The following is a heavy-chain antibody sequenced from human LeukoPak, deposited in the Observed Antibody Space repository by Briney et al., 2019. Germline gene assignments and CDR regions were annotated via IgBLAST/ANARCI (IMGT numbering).Heavy chain of an antibody. CDR2: ISYDGSNK. V-gene: IGHV3-30-3*01. CDR1: GFTFSSYA. J-gene: IGHJ3*02. Sequence: GGSLRLSCAASGFTFSSYAMHWVRQALGKGLEWVAVISYDGSNKYYADSVKGRFTISRDNSKNTLYLQMNSLRAEDTAVYYCAKDGAIFGVVMDAFDIWGQGTMVTVSS. D-gene: IGHD3-3*01. CDR3: AKDGAIFGVVMDAFDI.